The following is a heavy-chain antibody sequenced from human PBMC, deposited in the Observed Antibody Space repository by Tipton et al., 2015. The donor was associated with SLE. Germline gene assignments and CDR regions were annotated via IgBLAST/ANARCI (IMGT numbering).Heavy chain of an antibody. CDR2: SYYSGST. CDR3: ARTNSGEYYFDC. Sequence: LRLSCTVSGGSMRSGGYYWXWIRQHPGKGLEWIGYSYYSGSTYYNPSLKSRITISVDTSKNQFSLELSSVTSADTAVYYCARTNSGEYYFDCWGQGTLVTVSS. D-gene: IGHD3-16*01. J-gene: IGHJ4*02. CDR1: GGSMRSGGYY. V-gene: IGHV4-31*03.